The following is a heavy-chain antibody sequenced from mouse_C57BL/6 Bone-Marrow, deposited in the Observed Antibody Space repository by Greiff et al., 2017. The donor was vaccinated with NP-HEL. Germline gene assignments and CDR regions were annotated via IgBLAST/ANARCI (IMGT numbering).Heavy chain of an antibody. Sequence: EVQLVESGGGLVQPGGSLKLSCAASGFTFSDYYMYWVRQTPEKRLEWVAYISNGGGSTYYPDTVKGRFTISRDNDKNTLYLQMSRLKSEETAMYYCARHGGYGSSYLFAYWGQGTLVTVSA. D-gene: IGHD1-1*01. V-gene: IGHV5-12*01. CDR1: GFTFSDYY. CDR2: ISNGGGST. J-gene: IGHJ3*01. CDR3: ARHGGYGSSYLFAY.